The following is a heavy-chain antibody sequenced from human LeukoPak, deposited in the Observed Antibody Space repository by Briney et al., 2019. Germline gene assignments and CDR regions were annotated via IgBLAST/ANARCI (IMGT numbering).Heavy chain of an antibody. CDR2: IYHTGST. Sequence: SETLSLTFTISGGSVSDYYWSWIRQSPGKGLEWIGYIYHTGSTSYSPSLKSRVTISAGTSQNQFSLKLSSVTAADTAVYYCASRKLGNDYWGQGTLVTVSS. CDR1: GGSVSDYY. CDR3: ASRKLGNDY. D-gene: IGHD7-27*01. V-gene: IGHV4-59*02. J-gene: IGHJ4*02.